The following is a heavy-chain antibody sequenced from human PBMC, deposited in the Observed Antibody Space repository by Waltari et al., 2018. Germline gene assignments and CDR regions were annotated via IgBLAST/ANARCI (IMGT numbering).Heavy chain of an antibody. CDR2: IKQDQSER. Sequence: EAPLAASGGGLVQPGGSLRLSCAGSEFAFGAYSLPWVRQPPGKGLQWVASIKQDQSERFYMDSVEGRFTISRDNDLKSLYLQMTDLRAEDTAIYYCARDVEFCSGANCYSYWYFDLWGRGTLVTVSS. D-gene: IGHD2-15*01. CDR1: EFAFGAYS. CDR3: ARDVEFCSGANCYSYWYFDL. J-gene: IGHJ2*01. V-gene: IGHV3-7*01.